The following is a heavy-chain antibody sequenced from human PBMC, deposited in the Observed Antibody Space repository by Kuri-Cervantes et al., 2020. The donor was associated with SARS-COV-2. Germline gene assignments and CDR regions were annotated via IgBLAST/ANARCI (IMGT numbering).Heavy chain of an antibody. V-gene: IGHV3-74*01. Sequence: GESLKISCAASGFTFSSYWMHWVRQAPGKGLVWVSRINSDGSSTSYADSVKGRFTISRDNAKNTLYLQMNSLRAEDTAVYYCARALLRGGSDYWGQGTLVTVSS. CDR1: GFTFSSYW. CDR2: INSDGSST. CDR3: ARALLRGGSDY. J-gene: IGHJ4*02. D-gene: IGHD1-26*01.